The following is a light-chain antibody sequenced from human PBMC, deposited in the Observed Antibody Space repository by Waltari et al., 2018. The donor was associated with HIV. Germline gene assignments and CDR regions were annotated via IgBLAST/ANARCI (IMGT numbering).Light chain of an antibody. CDR1: SLRDYY. Sequence: SSELTQDPSVSVALGQTVKITCQGDSLRDYYASWYQKKPGQAPILVFYGKNNRPSGIPGRLSGSSSRNTASLTITGAQAEDEAEYYCSSRDKSGHLVIFGGGTRLIVL. CDR2: GKN. V-gene: IGLV3-19*01. CDR3: SSRDKSGHLVI. J-gene: IGLJ2*01.